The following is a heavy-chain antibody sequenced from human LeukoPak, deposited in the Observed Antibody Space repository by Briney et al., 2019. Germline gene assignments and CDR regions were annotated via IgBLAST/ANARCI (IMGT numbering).Heavy chain of an antibody. D-gene: IGHD3-22*01. CDR3: ARLYYDSSGYYGEGLDSDY. CDR2: IIPILGIA. V-gene: IGHV1-69*04. J-gene: IGHJ4*02. Sequence: GASVKVSCKASGGTFSSYAISWVRQAPGQGLEWMGRIIPILGIANYAQEFQGRVTITADKSTSTAYMELSSLRSEDTAVYYCARLYYDSSGYYGEGLDSDYWGQGTLVTVSS. CDR1: GGTFSSYA.